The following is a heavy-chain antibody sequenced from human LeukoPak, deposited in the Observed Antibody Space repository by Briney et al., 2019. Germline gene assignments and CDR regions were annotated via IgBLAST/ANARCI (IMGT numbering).Heavy chain of an antibody. J-gene: IGHJ4*02. V-gene: IGHV3-7*01. CDR2: IKQDGSET. Sequence: SGGSLRLSCAASRFTLSNYLMSWVRQAPGKGLEWVANIKQDGSETYYVDSVKGRFTISRDNAKNSLSLQMNSLRAEDTAVYYCARQRGSGCLDYWGQGTLVTVSS. D-gene: IGHD6-19*01. CDR3: ARQRGSGCLDY. CDR1: RFTLSNYL.